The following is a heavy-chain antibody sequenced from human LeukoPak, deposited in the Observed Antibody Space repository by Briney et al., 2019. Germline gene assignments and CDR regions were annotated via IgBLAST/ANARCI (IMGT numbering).Heavy chain of an antibody. CDR1: GFTFSSYC. V-gene: IGHV3-30*18. D-gene: IGHD3-3*01. Sequence: GGSLRLSCAASGFTFSSYCMHWVRQAPGKGLEWVAVISYDGSNKYYADSVKGRFTISRDNSKNTLYLQMNSLRAEDTAVYYCAKSAGEWFPITDYWGQGTLVTVSS. CDR3: AKSAGEWFPITDY. CDR2: ISYDGSNK. J-gene: IGHJ4*02.